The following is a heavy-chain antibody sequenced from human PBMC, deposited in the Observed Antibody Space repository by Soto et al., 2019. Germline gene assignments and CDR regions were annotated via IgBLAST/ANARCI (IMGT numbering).Heavy chain of an antibody. Sequence: QVQLQESGPGLVKPSETLSLTCTVSGGSISSYYWSWIRQPPGKGLEWIGYIYYRGSTKYNPSLKSRVTISVDTSKNQFSLKLSSVTAADTAVYYCARVVWFGELLQHVAVDIWGQGTMVTVSS. CDR3: ARVVWFGELLQHVAVDI. CDR1: GGSISSYY. V-gene: IGHV4-59*01. J-gene: IGHJ3*02. CDR2: IYYRGST. D-gene: IGHD3-10*01.